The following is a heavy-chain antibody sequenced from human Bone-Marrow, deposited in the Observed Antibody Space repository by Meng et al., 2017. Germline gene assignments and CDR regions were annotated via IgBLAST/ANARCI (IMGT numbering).Heavy chain of an antibody. Sequence: GESLKISCETSGFTFNAYGMHWVRQAPGKGLEWVALIWYDASETYYADSVKGRFTISRDNSKNTLFLEMNSLRAEDTALYYCARYSGVTQMDCWGQGTLVTVSS. D-gene: IGHD3-10*01. CDR1: GFTFNAYG. CDR2: IWYDASET. CDR3: ARYSGVTQMDC. V-gene: IGHV3-33*01. J-gene: IGHJ4*02.